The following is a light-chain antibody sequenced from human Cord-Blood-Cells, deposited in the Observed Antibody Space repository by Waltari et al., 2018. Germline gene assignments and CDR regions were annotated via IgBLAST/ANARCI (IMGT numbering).Light chain of an antibody. V-gene: IGLV3-9*01. CDR2: RDS. Sequence: SYELPQPLSASVALGQTARITCGGNNSGRQTVHWYQQKPGQAPVLVIYRDSNRPSGIPERFSGSNSGNTATLTISRAQAGDEADYYCQVWDSSTYVFGTGTKVTVL. CDR1: NSGRQT. J-gene: IGLJ1*01. CDR3: QVWDSSTYV.